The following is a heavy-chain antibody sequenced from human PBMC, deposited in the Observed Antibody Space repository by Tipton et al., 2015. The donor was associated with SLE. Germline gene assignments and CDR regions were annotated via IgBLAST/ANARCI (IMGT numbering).Heavy chain of an antibody. CDR1: GFTFSSYA. CDR2: ISGSGGST. V-gene: IGHV3-23*01. J-gene: IGHJ6*02. CDR3: AKDTFYDSSGYYYDYYYGMDV. Sequence: SLRLSCAASGFTFSSYAMSWVRQAPGKGLEWVSGISGSGGSTYYADSVKGRFTISRDNSKNTLYLQMNSLRAEDTAVYYCAKDTFYDSSGYYYDYYYGMDVWGQGTTVTVSS. D-gene: IGHD3-22*01.